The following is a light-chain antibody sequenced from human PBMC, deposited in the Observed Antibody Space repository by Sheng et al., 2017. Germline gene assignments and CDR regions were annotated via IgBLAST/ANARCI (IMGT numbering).Light chain of an antibody. Sequence: DIQVTQSPSFLSASVGDRVTITCRASQGINNDLAWYQQRPGTVPKLLIYAASTLQSGVPSRFSGSGSGTEFTLTITSLQPEDCATYYCQQLNSYPLTFGPGTKV. J-gene: IGKJ3*01. CDR2: AAS. CDR1: QGINND. CDR3: QQLNSYPLT. V-gene: IGKV1-9*01.